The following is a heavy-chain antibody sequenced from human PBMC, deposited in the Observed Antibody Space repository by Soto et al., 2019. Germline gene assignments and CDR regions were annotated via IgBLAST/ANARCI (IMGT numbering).Heavy chain of an antibody. Sequence: ASVKVSCKASGDIFSNYAIHWVRQAPGQRLEWMGWINAGKGDTIYSQKFQDRISINRDTSASTAYMEMGRLRPEDTAMYYCARSPMNRGVIGAFDPWG. CDR1: GDIFSNYA. CDR2: INAGKGDT. J-gene: IGHJ5*02. CDR3: ARSPMNRGVIGAFDP. V-gene: IGHV1-3*01. D-gene: IGHD3-10*01.